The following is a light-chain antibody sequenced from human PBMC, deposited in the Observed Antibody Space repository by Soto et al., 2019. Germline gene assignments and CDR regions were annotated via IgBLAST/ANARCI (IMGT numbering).Light chain of an antibody. V-gene: IGKV1-5*01. CDR3: QQYKSYPLIT. J-gene: IGKJ3*01. Sequence: DIPMTQSPSTLSASVGDRVTITCRASQSISTWLAWYQRKPGKAPNLLIYDASSLESGVPSRFSGSRSETKFTITISSLQPDDFTTYYCQQYKSYPLITFGPGTKVDI. CDR2: DAS. CDR1: QSISTW.